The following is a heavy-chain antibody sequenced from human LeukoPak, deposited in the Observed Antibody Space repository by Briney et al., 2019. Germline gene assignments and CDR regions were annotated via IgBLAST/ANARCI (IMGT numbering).Heavy chain of an antibody. J-gene: IGHJ6*03. CDR3: ARVGGIVGASNRYYYYYMDV. Sequence: PGGSLRLSCAASGFSFNDYGMSWVRLAPGKGLEWVSGLNWKGDTTDDADSVKGRFTISRDNAKNSLYLQMTSLRAEDTALYYCARVGGIVGASNRYYYYYMDVWGKGTTVTVSS. CDR1: GFSFNDYG. CDR2: LNWKGDTT. V-gene: IGHV3-20*04. D-gene: IGHD1-26*01.